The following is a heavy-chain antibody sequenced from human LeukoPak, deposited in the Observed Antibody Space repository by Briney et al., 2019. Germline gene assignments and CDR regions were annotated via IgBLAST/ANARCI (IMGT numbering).Heavy chain of an antibody. CDR3: ATTTESPIAVAGDTFGPPFDY. D-gene: IGHD6-19*01. Sequence: GGSLRLSCAASGFTFSSYWMSWVRQAPGKGLEWVANIKQDGSEKYYVDSVKGRFTISRDTSKNILYLQMNSLRAEDTAVYYCATTTESPIAVAGDTFGPPFDYWGQGTLVTVSS. V-gene: IGHV3-7*01. CDR2: IKQDGSEK. J-gene: IGHJ4*02. CDR1: GFTFSSYW.